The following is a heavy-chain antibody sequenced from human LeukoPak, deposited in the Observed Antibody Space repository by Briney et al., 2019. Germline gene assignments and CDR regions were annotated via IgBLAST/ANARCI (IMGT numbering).Heavy chain of an antibody. Sequence: PGGSLRLSCAASGFTFDDYTMHWVRHAPGKGLEWVSLISWDGGSTYYADSVKGRFTISRDNSKNSLYLQMNSLRTEDTALYYCAKDSYGSGSSHFDYWGQGTLVTVSS. CDR1: GFTFDDYT. J-gene: IGHJ4*02. CDR3: AKDSYGSGSSHFDY. CDR2: ISWDGGST. V-gene: IGHV3-43*01. D-gene: IGHD3-10*01.